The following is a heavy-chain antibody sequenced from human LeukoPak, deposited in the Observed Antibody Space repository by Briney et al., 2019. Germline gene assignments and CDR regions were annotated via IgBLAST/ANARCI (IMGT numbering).Heavy chain of an antibody. V-gene: IGHV4-59*01. CDR3: ARVLGLKAATDGYYFDY. J-gene: IGHJ4*02. CDR1: GGSFSSYY. D-gene: IGHD6-13*01. Sequence: SSETLSLTCTVSGGSFSSYYWSWIRQPPGKGLEWIGYIYYSGSTNYNPSLKSRVTISVDTSKNQFSLKLSSVTAADTAVYYCARVLGLKAATDGYYFDYWGQGTLVTVSS. CDR2: IYYSGST.